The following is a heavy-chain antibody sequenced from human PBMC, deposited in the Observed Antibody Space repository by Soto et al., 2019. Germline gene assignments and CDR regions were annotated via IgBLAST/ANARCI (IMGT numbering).Heavy chain of an antibody. Sequence: QVQLQESGPGLVKPSETLSLTCTVSGGSISSYYWSWIRQPPGKGLEWIGYIYYSGSTNYNPSLKSRVTISVDTSKNQFSLKLSSVTAADTAVYYCASLSGYYTGYGFSMNNWFDPWGQGTLVTVSS. CDR3: ASLSGYYTGYGFSMNNWFDP. D-gene: IGHD3-3*01. V-gene: IGHV4-59*08. J-gene: IGHJ5*02. CDR1: GGSISSYY. CDR2: IYYSGST.